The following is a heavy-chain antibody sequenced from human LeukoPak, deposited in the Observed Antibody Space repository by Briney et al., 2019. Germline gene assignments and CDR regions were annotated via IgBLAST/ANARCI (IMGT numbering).Heavy chain of an antibody. V-gene: IGHV4-4*07. J-gene: IGHJ5*02. Sequence: PSETLSLTCTLSGASINGYYWSWIRQPAGKGLEWIGRIYGSGSTNYNPSLESRVTVSSDTSKNHFSLQLRSVTAADTAVYYCSRDMVRDTLMYWFDPWGPGILVTVSS. CDR1: GASINGYY. D-gene: IGHD3-10*01. CDR2: IYGSGST. CDR3: SRDMVRDTLMYWFDP.